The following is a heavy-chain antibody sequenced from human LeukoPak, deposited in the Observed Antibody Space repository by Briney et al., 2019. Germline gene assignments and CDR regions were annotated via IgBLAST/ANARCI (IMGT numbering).Heavy chain of an antibody. Sequence: PGGSLRLSCAASGFTFSSYSMNWVRQAPGKGLEWVSSISSSSSYIDYADSVKGRFTISRDNAKNSLYLKMNSLRDEATAVYYCARAHSGWYDYCGQGTLVTVSS. CDR3: ARAHSGWYDY. V-gene: IGHV3-21*01. D-gene: IGHD6-19*01. J-gene: IGHJ4*02. CDR2: ISSSSSYI. CDR1: GFTFSSYS.